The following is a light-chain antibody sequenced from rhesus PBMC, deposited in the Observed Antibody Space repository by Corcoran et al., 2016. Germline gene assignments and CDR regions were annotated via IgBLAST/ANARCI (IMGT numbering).Light chain of an antibody. CDR2: AAS. V-gene: IGKV1S12*01. CDR3: QHYYDNPFT. J-gene: IGKJ3*01. Sequence: DIQMTQSPSALSASVGDRVTISCRASQNIYSNLAWYQQKPGKAPKLLIYAASSLQTGITSRFSGSGSGTDFTLTISSLQPEDSAAYYCQHYYDNPFTFGPGTKLDIK. CDR1: QNIYSN.